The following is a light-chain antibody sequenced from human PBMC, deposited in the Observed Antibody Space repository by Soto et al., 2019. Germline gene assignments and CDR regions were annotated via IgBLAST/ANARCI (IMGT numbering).Light chain of an antibody. CDR3: WSYAGRNTYV. V-gene: IGLV2-8*01. Sequence: QSVLTQPPSASGSPGQSVSISCTGSSSNVGGYNYVSRYQQHPGKAPRLIIYEVDKRPSGVPDRFSGSKAGSTASLTVSGLQADDEADYYCWSYAGRNTYVFGPGTKVTVL. J-gene: IGLJ1*01. CDR1: SSNVGGYNY. CDR2: EVD.